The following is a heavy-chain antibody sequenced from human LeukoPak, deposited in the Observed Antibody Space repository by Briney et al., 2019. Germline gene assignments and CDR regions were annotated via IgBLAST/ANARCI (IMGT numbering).Heavy chain of an antibody. CDR3: ATSGDCGGDCYGEYFQH. J-gene: IGHJ1*01. V-gene: IGHV1-69*02. Sequence: GASVKVSCKASGGTFSSYTISWVRQAPGQGLEWMGRIIPTLGIANYAQKFQGRVTITADKSTSTAYMELSSLRSEDTAVYYCATSGDCGGDCYGEYFQHWGQGTLVTVSS. CDR2: IIPTLGIA. D-gene: IGHD2-21*01. CDR1: GGTFSSYT.